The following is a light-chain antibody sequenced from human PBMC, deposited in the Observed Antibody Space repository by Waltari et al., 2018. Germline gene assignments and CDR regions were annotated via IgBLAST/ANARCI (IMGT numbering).Light chain of an antibody. CDR1: SRAAGGYYL. V-gene: IGLV2-23*02. CDR3: CSYAGSSTSSVV. J-gene: IGLJ1*01. CDR2: AVT. Sequence: QSALTQPASVSGSPGQSITISCSGSSRAAGGYYLVSWYQQRPGKAPKLIIYAVTKRPSGVSHRFSGSKSGNTASLTISGLQAEDEADYYCCSYAGSSTSSVVFGGGTKVIVL.